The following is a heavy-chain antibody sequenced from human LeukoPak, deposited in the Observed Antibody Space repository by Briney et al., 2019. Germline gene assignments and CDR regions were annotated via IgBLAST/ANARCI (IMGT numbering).Heavy chain of an antibody. CDR3: ATGGYCSSTSCYANDY. CDR2: IIPIFGTA. CDR1: GGTFSSYA. D-gene: IGHD2-2*01. Sequence: VKVSCKASGGTFSSYAISWVRQAPGQGLEWMGGIIPIFGTANYAQKFQGRVTITADKSTSTAYMELSSLRSEDTAVSYCATGGYCSSTSCYANDYWGQGTLVTVSS. V-gene: IGHV1-69*13. J-gene: IGHJ4*02.